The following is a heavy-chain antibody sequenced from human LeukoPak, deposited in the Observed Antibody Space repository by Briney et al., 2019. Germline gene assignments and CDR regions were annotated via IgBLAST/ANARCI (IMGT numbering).Heavy chain of an antibody. CDR1: GYIFTSYD. CDR2: MNPNSGNT. CDR3: GRAPSNWFDP. Sequence: ASVKVCCKAAGYIFTSYDINWVRQATGQGLEWMGWMNPNSGNTGYAQKFQGRVTMTRNTSISTAYTVLNSRRDVDTAGYYSGRAPSNWFDPWGQGTLVTVSS. J-gene: IGHJ5*02. V-gene: IGHV1-8*01.